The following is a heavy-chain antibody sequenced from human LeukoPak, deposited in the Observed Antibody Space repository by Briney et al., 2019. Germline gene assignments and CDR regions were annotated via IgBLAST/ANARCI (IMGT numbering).Heavy chain of an antibody. J-gene: IGHJ3*02. CDR1: GGSIRNYY. D-gene: IGHD3-10*01. CDR3: ARVAYGSGSDDAFDI. V-gene: IGHV4-59*01. CDR2: IYYSGST. Sequence: SETLSLTCTVSGGSIRNYYWSWIRQPPGKGLEWIGYIYYSGSTNYNPSLKSRVTISVDTSKNQFSLKLSSVTAADTAVYYCARVAYGSGSDDAFDIWGQGTMVTVSS.